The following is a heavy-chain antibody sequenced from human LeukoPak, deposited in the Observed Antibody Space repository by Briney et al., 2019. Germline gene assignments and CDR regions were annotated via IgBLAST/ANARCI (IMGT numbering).Heavy chain of an antibody. CDR1: GGSISSGSYY. Sequence: SETLSLTCTVSGGSISSGSYYWSWIRQPAGKGLEWIGRIYTSGSTNYNPSLKSRVTISVDTSKNQFSLKLSSVTAADTAVYYCARDRGVRGVRWFDPWGQGTLVTVSS. D-gene: IGHD3-10*01. CDR3: ARDRGVRGVRWFDP. J-gene: IGHJ5*02. V-gene: IGHV4-61*02. CDR2: IYTSGST.